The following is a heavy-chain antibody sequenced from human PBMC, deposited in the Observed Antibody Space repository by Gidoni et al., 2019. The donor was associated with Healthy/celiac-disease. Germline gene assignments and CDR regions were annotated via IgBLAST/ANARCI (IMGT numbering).Heavy chain of an antibody. CDR3: AKDTTIFGVVKAFDI. Sequence: QVQLVESGGGVVQPGRSLRLSCAASGFTFSSYVMHWVRQAQGTGLEWLAVISYDGSNKYYADSVKGRFTISRDNSKNTLYLQMNSLRAEDTAVYYCAKDTTIFGVVKAFDIWGQGTMVTVS. D-gene: IGHD3-3*01. J-gene: IGHJ3*02. CDR2: ISYDGSNK. V-gene: IGHV3-30*18. CDR1: GFTFSSYV.